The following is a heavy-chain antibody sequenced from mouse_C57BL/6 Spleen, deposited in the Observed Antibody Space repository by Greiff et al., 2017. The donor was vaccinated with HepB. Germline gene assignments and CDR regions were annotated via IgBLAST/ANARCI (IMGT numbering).Heavy chain of an antibody. J-gene: IGHJ2*01. CDR2: ISSGGDYT. V-gene: IGHV5-9-1*02. Sequence: EVQRVESGEGLVKPGGSLKLSCAASGFTFSSYAMPWVRQTPEKGLEWVAYISSGGDYTYYADTLKGRFTISTDKASNTLYLQMSSLKSEDTAMYYCPRDRYSFDYWGQGTTLTVSS. CDR1: GFTFSSYA. CDR3: PRDRYSFDY.